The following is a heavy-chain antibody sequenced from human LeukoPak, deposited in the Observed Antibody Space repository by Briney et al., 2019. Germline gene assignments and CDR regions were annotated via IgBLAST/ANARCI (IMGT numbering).Heavy chain of an antibody. D-gene: IGHD1-1*01. CDR2: INPDSGGT. CDR1: EYTFTGYF. V-gene: IGHV1-2*02. CDR3: ARSITATGH. Sequence: ASLKVSCKASEYTFTGYFIHWVRQAPGQGLEWMGYINPDSGGTNYAQKFQGRVTMTRDTSISTAYMELSGLTSDDTAVYYCARSITATGHWGQGTLVTVSS. J-gene: IGHJ4*02.